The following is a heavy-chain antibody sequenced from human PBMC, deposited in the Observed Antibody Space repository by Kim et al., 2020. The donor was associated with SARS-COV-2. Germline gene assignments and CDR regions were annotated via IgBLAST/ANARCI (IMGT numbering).Heavy chain of an antibody. Sequence: RFTISRDNSKNTLYLKMNSLRAEDTAVYYCARDSRIAAAGSTFHYGMDVWGQGTTVTVSS. J-gene: IGHJ6*02. D-gene: IGHD6-13*01. V-gene: IGHV3-30*07. CDR3: ARDSRIAAAGSTFHYGMDV.